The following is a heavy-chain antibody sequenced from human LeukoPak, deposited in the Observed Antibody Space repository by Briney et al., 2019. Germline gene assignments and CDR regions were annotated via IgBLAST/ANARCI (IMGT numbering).Heavy chain of an antibody. CDR3: ARQGAADTRR. V-gene: IGHV4-34*01. CDR1: GGSFSGYY. D-gene: IGHD6-13*01. J-gene: IGHJ4*02. CDR2: INHSGGT. Sequence: SETLSLTCAVYGGSFSGYYWSWIRQPPGKGLEWIGEINHSGGTNYNPSLKSRVTISVDTSKNQFSLKLSSVTAADTAVYYCARQGAADTRRWGQGTLVTVSS.